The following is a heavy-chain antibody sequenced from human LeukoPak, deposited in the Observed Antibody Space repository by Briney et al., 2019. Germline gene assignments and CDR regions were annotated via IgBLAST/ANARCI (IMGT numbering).Heavy chain of an antibody. CDR2: INHSGST. D-gene: IGHD6-13*01. J-gene: IGHJ4*02. V-gene: IGHV4-34*01. CDR1: GGSFSGYY. Sequence: SETLSLTCAVYGGSFSGYYWSWIRQPPGKGLEWSGGINHSGSTNYNPSLKSRVTISVDTSKNQFSLKLSSVTAADTAVYYCARGGRIAAAGTGYFDYWGQGTLVTVSS. CDR3: ARGGRIAAAGTGYFDY.